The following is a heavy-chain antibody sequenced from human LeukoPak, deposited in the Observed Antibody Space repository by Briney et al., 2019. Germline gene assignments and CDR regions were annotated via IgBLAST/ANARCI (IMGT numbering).Heavy chain of an antibody. Sequence: ASVKVSCKASGYTFIGYYINWVRQAPGQGLEWMGWINPNSGGTNYAQKFQGRVTMTRDRSLSTAYMEVNRLTSDDTAVYFCAKDPTIRSFDSWGQGTLVTVSS. J-gene: IGHJ4*02. CDR1: GYTFIGYY. V-gene: IGHV1-2*02. CDR2: INPNSGGT. D-gene: IGHD1-14*01. CDR3: AKDPTIRSFDS.